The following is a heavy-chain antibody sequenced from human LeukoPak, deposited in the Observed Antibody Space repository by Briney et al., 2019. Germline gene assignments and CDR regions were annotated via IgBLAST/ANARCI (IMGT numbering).Heavy chain of an antibody. CDR3: ARDLFGGGF. V-gene: IGHV1-46*01. J-gene: IGHJ4*02. Sequence: GAPVKVSCKASGYTFTNFYIHWVRQAPGQGLEWMGIINPSGGSTSYAQKFQGRVTMTRDVSTSTVYMELSSLRSEDTAVYYCARDLFGGGFWGQGTLVTVSS. CDR1: GYTFTNFY. CDR2: INPSGGST. D-gene: IGHD3-16*01.